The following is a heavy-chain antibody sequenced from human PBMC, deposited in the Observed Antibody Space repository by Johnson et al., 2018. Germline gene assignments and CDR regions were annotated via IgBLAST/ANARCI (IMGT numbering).Heavy chain of an antibody. J-gene: IGHJ3*02. V-gene: IGHV3-33*01. D-gene: IGHD6-13*01. CDR3: ASPMYSRAAFDI. CDR2: IWYDGSIK. CDR1: GFTFSSYG. Sequence: QVQLVESGGGVVQPGRSLRLSCAASGFTFSSYGMHWVRQAPGKGLEWVAVIWYDGSIKYYAASVKGRFTTSRDNSKNTLYLQMTSLRAEDTAVYYCASPMYSRAAFDIWGQGTMVTVSS.